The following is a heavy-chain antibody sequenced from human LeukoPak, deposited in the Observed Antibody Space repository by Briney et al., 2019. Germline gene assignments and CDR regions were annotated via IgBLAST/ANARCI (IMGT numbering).Heavy chain of an antibody. CDR3: ARDRGPYYDSSGYYPSSFDP. J-gene: IGHJ5*02. CDR2: FDPEDGET. CDR1: GYTLTELS. D-gene: IGHD3-22*01. Sequence: GASVKVSCKVSGYTLTELSMHWVRQAPGKGLEWMGGFDPEDGETIYAQKFQGRVTMTEDTSTDTAYMELSSLRSEDTAVYYCARDRGPYYDSSGYYPSSFDPWGQGTLVTVSS. V-gene: IGHV1-24*01.